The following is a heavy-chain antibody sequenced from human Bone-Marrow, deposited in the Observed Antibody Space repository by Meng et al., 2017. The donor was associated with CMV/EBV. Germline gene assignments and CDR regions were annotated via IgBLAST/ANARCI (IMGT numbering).Heavy chain of an antibody. D-gene: IGHD6-13*01. CDR2: IDWDDDK. V-gene: IGHV2-70*20. CDR1: GFSLSTSGMR. Sequence: SGPTLVKPTQTLTLTCTFSGFSLSTSGMRVSWVRQPPGKALEWLALIDWDDDKYYSTSLKTRLTISKDTSKNQVVLTMTNMDPVDTATYYCARQLVPLYYYGMDVWGQGTTVTVSS. CDR3: ARQLVPLYYYGMDV. J-gene: IGHJ6*02.